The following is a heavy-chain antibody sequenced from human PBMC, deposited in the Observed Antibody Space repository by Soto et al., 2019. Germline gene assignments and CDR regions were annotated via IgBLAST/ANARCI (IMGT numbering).Heavy chain of an antibody. CDR1: GYTFTGYY. J-gene: IGHJ5*02. CDR3: ARSGPDFWSGPFNWFDP. V-gene: IGHV1-2*04. CDR2: INPNSGGT. Sequence: ASVKVSCKASGYTFTGYYMHWVRQAPGQGLEWMGWINPNSGGTNYAQKFQGWVTMTRDTSISTAYMELSRLRSDDTAVYYCARSGPDFWSGPFNWFDPWGQGTLVTVSS. D-gene: IGHD3-3*01.